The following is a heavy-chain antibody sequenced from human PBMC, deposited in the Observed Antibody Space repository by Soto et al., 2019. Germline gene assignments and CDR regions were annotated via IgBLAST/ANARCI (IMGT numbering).Heavy chain of an antibody. D-gene: IGHD1-26*01. J-gene: IGHJ4*02. V-gene: IGHV1-8*01. CDR2: MNPNSANT. Sequence: QVQLVQSGAEVKKPGASVKVSCKASGYTFTSYDINWVRQATGQGLEWMGWMNPNSANTGYAQKXXXXXXXXXXXXXXXXXXXXXXXXXXXXXXXXXXXXXVGANDYWGQGTLVTVSS. CDR1: GYTFTSYD. CDR3: XXXXVGANDY.